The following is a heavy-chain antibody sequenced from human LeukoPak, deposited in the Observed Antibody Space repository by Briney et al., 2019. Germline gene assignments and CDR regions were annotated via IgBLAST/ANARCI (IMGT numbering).Heavy chain of an antibody. CDR3: ASDGAYAMAV. CDR2: INNDATRT. V-gene: IGHV3-74*01. D-gene: IGHD1-26*01. CDR1: GPAFSRSW. J-gene: IGHJ6*02. Sequence: GGSLRLSCAASGPAFSRSWIHGVRQAPGKGLVWVSHINNDATRTTYAACVRGRFTLSRDNAKNTVSLQMNSLRAEDTAVYYCASDGAYAMAVWGQGTTVTVSS.